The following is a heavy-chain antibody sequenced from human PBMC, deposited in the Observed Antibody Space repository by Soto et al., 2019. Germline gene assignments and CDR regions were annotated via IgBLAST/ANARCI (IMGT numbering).Heavy chain of an antibody. J-gene: IGHJ5*02. CDR1: GDAISSTNYY. CDR3: ARSFSVSAIPNWFDP. V-gene: IGHV4-39*01. CDR2: IFYSGRT. D-gene: IGHD3-3*02. Sequence: ETLSLTCAVSGDAISSTNYYWGWLRQPPGKGLEWIGTIFYSGRTYYNSSLKSRVTILVDTSKNQFSLNLSPVTAADTAIYYCARSFSVSAIPNWFDPWGQGTLVTVSS.